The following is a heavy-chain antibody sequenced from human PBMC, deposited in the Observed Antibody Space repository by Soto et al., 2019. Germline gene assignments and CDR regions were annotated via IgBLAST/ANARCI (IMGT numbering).Heavy chain of an antibody. Sequence: PGESLKISCKGSGYSFTSYWIGWVRQMPGKGLEWMGIIYPGDSDTRYSPSFQGQVTISADKSISTAYLQWSSLKASDTAMYYCARQVVRGVINDWSFGWFDPWGQGTLVTVSS. CDR3: ARQVVRGVINDWSFGWFDP. J-gene: IGHJ5*02. D-gene: IGHD3-10*01. V-gene: IGHV5-51*01. CDR2: IYPGDSDT. CDR1: GYSFTSYW.